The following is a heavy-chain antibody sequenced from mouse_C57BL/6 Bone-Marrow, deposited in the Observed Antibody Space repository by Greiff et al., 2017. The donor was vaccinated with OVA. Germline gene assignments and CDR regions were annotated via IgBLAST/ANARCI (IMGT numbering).Heavy chain of an antibody. CDR1: GFTFSSYA. CDR2: ISDGGSYT. J-gene: IGHJ3*01. D-gene: IGHD4-1*01. Sequence: EVMLVESGGGLVKPGGSLKLSCAASGFTFSSYAMSWVRQTPEKRLEWVATISDGGSYTYYPDNVKGRFTISRDNAKNNLYLQMSHLKSEDTAMYDCARGGLGQGFAYWGQGTLVTVSA. CDR3: ARGGLGQGFAY. V-gene: IGHV5-4*03.